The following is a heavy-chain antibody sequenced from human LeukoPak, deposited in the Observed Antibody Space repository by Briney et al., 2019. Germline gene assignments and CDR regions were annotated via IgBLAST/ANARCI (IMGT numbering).Heavy chain of an antibody. CDR3: ARGPTPITMIVVVRRKYYFDY. V-gene: IGHV4-34*01. CDR1: GGSFSGYY. D-gene: IGHD3-22*01. J-gene: IGHJ4*02. CDR2: INHSGST. Sequence: SETLSLTCAVNGGSFSGYYWSWIRRPPGKGLEWIGEINHSGSTNYNPSLKSRVAISVDTSKNQFSLKLSSVTAADTAVYYCARGPTPITMIVVVRRKYYFDYWGQGTLVTVSS.